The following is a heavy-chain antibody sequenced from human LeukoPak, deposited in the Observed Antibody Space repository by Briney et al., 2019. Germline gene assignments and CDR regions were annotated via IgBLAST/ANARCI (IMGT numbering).Heavy chain of an antibody. Sequence: SETLSLTCTVSGGSVSSGSYYWSWIRQPPGKGLESIGYIYNSGSTNYIPSLKSRVTISVDTSKNQFSLKLSSVTAADTAVYYCARAYSSSSWGWFDPWGQGTLVTVSS. CDR1: GGSVSSGSYY. J-gene: IGHJ5*02. V-gene: IGHV4-61*01. D-gene: IGHD6-6*01. CDR3: ARAYSSSSWGWFDP. CDR2: IYNSGST.